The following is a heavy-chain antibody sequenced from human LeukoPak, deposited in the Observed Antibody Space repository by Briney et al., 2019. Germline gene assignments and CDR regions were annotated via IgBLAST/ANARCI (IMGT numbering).Heavy chain of an antibody. CDR1: GFTFGDYA. CDR2: IRSKAYGGTT. V-gene: IGHV3-49*04. Sequence: TGGSLRLSCTASGFTFGDYAMSWVRQAPGKGLEWVGFIRSKAYGGTTEYAASVKGRFTISRDESKSIAYLQMNSLKTEDTAVYYCTRNPIVTIFGVHYYYGMDVWGQGTTVTVSS. J-gene: IGHJ6*02. D-gene: IGHD3-3*01. CDR3: TRNPIVTIFGVHYYYGMDV.